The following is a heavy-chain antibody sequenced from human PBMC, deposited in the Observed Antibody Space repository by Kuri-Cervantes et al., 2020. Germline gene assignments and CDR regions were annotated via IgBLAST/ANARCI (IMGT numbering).Heavy chain of an antibody. D-gene: IGHD5-24*01. CDR1: GFTFKDYA. V-gene: IGHV3-9*01. Sequence: SLKISCIASGFTFKDYAMHWVRQAPGKGLDWVSGISWNGGTTGYADSAKGRFTVSRDNAKNSLYLQMNSLRAEDTAVYYCAKGDYYYYYMDVWGKGTTVTVSS. CDR3: AKGDYYYYYMDV. J-gene: IGHJ6*03. CDR2: ISWNGGTT.